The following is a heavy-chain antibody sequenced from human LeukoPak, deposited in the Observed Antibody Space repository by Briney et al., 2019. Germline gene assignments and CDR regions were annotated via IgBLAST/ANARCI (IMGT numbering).Heavy chain of an antibody. CDR1: GFTFSNYW. CDR3: VRDSGAYSSVYYDAFDF. D-gene: IGHD5/OR15-5a*01. CDR2: INREGSEK. J-gene: IGHJ3*01. V-gene: IGHV3-7*01. Sequence: QPGGSLRLPCAASGFTFSNYWMIWVRQAPGKGLEWVANINREGSEKHYADSVNGRFTISRDNAKNSMFLQMNSLRVDDTAMYYCVRDSGAYSSVYYDAFDFWGQGTVVTVSS.